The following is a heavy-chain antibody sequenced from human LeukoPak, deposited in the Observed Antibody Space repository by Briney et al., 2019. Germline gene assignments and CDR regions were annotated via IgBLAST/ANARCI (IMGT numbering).Heavy chain of an antibody. J-gene: IGHJ4*02. CDR3: ARDSGSYYIDY. V-gene: IGHV3-72*01. CDR2: IRNKATHNTP. Sequence: GGSLRLSCAASGFTFSDHYMDWVRQAPGKGLEWVGRIRNKATHNTPAYAESVKGKFTLSSEDSKTSLYLQMNSLKTEDTAVYYCARDSGSYYIDYWGQGTLVPVSS. CDR1: GFTFSDHY. D-gene: IGHD1-26*01.